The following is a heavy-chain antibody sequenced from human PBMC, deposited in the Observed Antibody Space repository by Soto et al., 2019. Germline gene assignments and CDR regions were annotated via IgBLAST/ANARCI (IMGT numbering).Heavy chain of an antibody. J-gene: IGHJ4*02. Sequence: SETLSLTCAVYGGSFSGYYWSWIRQPPGKGLEWIGEINHSGSTNYNPSLKSRVTISVDTSKNQFSLKLSSVTAADTAVYYCASLAEGTGEDSSGYYYVGFDYWGQGTLVTVSS. V-gene: IGHV4-34*01. D-gene: IGHD3-22*01. CDR1: GGSFSGYY. CDR3: ASLAEGTGEDSSGYYYVGFDY. CDR2: INHSGST.